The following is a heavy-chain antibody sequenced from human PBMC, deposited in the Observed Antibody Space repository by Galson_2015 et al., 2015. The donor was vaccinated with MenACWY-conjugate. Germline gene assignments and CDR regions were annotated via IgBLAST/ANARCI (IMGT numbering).Heavy chain of an antibody. Sequence: SETLSLTCTVSGASMSNYSWTWVRQSPEKGLEWIGHIYHSGATNYNPSLQSRVIISADASKGQISLNLASVSAADTAVYFCARRATTGWCDPWGQGTQVTVSS. CDR3: ARRATTGWCDP. V-gene: IGHV4-59*13. D-gene: IGHD4-17*01. J-gene: IGHJ5*02. CDR2: IYHSGAT. CDR1: GASMSNYS.